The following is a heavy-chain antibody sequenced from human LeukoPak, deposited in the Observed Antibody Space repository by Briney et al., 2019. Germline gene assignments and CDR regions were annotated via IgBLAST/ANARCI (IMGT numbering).Heavy chain of an antibody. D-gene: IGHD6-19*01. CDR2: ISSSSSYI. Sequence: SSYYWGWIRQPPGKGLEWVSSISSSSSYIYYADSVKGRFTISRDNAKNSLYLQMNSLRAEDTAMYYCARAVAGTMDFDYWGQGTLVTVSS. CDR1: SSYY. CDR3: ARAVAGTMDFDY. V-gene: IGHV3-21*01. J-gene: IGHJ4*02.